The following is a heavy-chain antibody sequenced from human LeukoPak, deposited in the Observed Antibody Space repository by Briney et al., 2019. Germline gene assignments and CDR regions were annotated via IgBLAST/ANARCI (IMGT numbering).Heavy chain of an antibody. J-gene: IGHJ4*02. Sequence: KSGGSLRLSFVASGLTFSSYTMTWFRQAPGQGLGWVSSITRSSTYIYYADSVKGRFTISRDNANNSLYLHMNRLRGEDTAVYFCARDQTPIDYWGQGTLVTVSS. CDR1: GLTFSSYT. CDR3: ARDQTPIDY. V-gene: IGHV3-21*01. CDR2: ITRSSTYI.